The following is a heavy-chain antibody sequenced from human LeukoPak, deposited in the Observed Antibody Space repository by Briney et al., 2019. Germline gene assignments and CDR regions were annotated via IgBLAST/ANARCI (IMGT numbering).Heavy chain of an antibody. CDR3: ARDRYTYSGSRSLDY. J-gene: IGHJ4*02. Sequence: GASVKVSCKASGGTFSSYALSWVRQAPGQGLEWMGGIIPIFGTANYAQKFQGRVTITADESTSTAYMELSSLRSEDTAVYYCARDRYTYSGSRSLDYWGQGTLVTVSS. CDR1: GGTFSSYA. V-gene: IGHV1-69*13. CDR2: IIPIFGTA. D-gene: IGHD1-26*01.